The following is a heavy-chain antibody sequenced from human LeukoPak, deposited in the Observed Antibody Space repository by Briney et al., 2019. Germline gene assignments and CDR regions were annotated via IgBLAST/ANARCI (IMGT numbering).Heavy chain of an antibody. CDR2: ISDNGGET. Sequence: PGGSLRLSCAASGFTFSIYAMNWVRQAPGKGLEWVSSISDNGGETHYADSVKGRFTISRDNSKNTLYLQINNPRVEDTAVYYCAKRYYDFPLDYWGQGTLVTVSS. D-gene: IGHD3-3*01. CDR1: GFTFSIYA. V-gene: IGHV3-23*01. J-gene: IGHJ4*02. CDR3: AKRYYDFPLDY.